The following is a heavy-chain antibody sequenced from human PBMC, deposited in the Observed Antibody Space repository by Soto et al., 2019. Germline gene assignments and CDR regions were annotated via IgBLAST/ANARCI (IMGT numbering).Heavy chain of an antibody. V-gene: IGHV4-34*01. CDR1: GGSFSGYY. CDR2: INHSGST. Sequence: PSETLSLTCAVYGGSFSGYYWSWIRQPPGKGLEWIGEINHSGSTNYNPSLKSRVTISVDTSKNQFSLKLSSVTAADTAVYYCASLGYFSSTSCSRGSDWFDPWGQGNLVTVS. D-gene: IGHD2-2*01. CDR3: ASLGYFSSTSCSRGSDWFDP. J-gene: IGHJ5*02.